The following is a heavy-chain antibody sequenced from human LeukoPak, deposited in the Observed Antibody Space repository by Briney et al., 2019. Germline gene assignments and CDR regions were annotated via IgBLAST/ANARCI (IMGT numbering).Heavy chain of an antibody. Sequence: GGSLRLSCAASGFTFSSYEMNWVRQAPGKGLEWVSYISSSGSTIYYADSVKGRFTISRDNAKNSLYQQMNSLRTEDTAVYYCARGAPASYYYGSGSPQGLDPWGQGTLVTVSS. D-gene: IGHD3-10*01. J-gene: IGHJ5*02. V-gene: IGHV3-48*03. CDR2: ISSSGSTI. CDR3: ARGAPASYYYGSGSPQGLDP. CDR1: GFTFSSYE.